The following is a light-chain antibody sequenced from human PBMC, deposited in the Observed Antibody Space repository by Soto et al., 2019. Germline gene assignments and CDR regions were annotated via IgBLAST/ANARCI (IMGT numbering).Light chain of an antibody. J-gene: IGKJ4*01. CDR3: QHFGSSRLT. Sequence: EIVLTQSPGTLSLSPGERATLSCRASQSLSSSYLAWYQQAPGQAPRLLIYGASSRATGIPDRFSVSGSGTDFTLTISRLEPEDFAVYYCQHFGSSRLTFGSGTKVEI. V-gene: IGKV3-20*01. CDR2: GAS. CDR1: QSLSSSY.